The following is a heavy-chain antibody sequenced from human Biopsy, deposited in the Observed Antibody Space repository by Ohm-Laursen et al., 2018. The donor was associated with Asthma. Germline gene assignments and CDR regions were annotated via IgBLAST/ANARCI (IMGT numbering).Heavy chain of an antibody. V-gene: IGHV1-18*01. CDR1: GYTFNSAG. CDR2: ISVYNGNT. CDR3: ARAVDYSHYYGIDV. Sequence: ASVKVSCKTSGYTFNSAGITWVRQAPGQGLEWMGWISVYNGNTKVAQKLQDRVTMITDTSTSTAYMELRSLRSDDTAVYFCARAVDYSHYYGIDVWGQGTTVTVSS. J-gene: IGHJ6*02. D-gene: IGHD3-10*01.